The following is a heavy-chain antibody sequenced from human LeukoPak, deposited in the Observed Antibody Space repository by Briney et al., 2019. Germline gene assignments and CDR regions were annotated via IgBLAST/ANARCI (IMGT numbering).Heavy chain of an antibody. J-gene: IGHJ4*02. V-gene: IGHV4-31*11. CDR1: GGSFSGYY. CDR3: ARVGGGPLDY. CDR2: IYYSGST. D-gene: IGHD2-15*01. Sequence: PSEALSLTCAVYGGSFSGYYWSWIRQHPGKGLEWIGYIYYSGSTYYNPSLKSRVTISVDTSKNQFSLKLSSVTAADTAVYYCARVGGGPLDYWGQGTLVTVSS.